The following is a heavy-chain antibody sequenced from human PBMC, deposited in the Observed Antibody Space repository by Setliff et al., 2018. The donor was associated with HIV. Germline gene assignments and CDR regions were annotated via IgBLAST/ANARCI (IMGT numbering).Heavy chain of an antibody. CDR3: GRSETRDSRGLYY. CDR2: FDPEDGET. CDR1: GYTLTELS. D-gene: IGHD3-22*01. V-gene: IGHV1-24*01. Sequence: ASVKVSCKVSGYTLTELSMHWVRQAPGKGLEWMGGFDPEDGETIYAQKFQGRVTMTTHTSTNTAYMELRSLRSDDTAVYYCGRSETRDSRGLYYWGQGTLVTVSS. J-gene: IGHJ4*02.